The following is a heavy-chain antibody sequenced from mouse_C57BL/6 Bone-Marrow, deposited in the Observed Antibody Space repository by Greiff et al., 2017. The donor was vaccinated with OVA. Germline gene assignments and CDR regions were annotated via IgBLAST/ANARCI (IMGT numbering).Heavy chain of an antibody. Sequence: QVQLQQSGPELVKPGASVKISCKASGYAFSSSWMNWVKQRPGKGLEWIGRIYPGDGDTNYNGKFKGKATLTADKSSSTAYMQLSSLTSEDSAVYFCAREKGKGKKYYAMGYWGQGTSVTVSS. CDR1: GYAFSSSW. V-gene: IGHV1-82*01. J-gene: IGHJ4*01. CDR3: AREKGKGKKYYAMGY. CDR2: IYPGDGDT.